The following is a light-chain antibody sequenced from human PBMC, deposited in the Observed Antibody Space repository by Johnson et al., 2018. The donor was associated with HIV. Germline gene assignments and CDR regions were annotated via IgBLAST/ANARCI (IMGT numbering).Light chain of an antibody. CDR1: TYNIGNNY. CDR2: DNN. CDR3: GTWDSSLSAHYI. J-gene: IGLJ1*01. Sequence: QLVLTQPPSVSAAPGQKVTISCSGSTYNIGNNYVSWYQQLPGTAPKLLIYDNNKRPSGIPDQFSGSKSGTSATLVITGLQTGDEADYYCGTWDSSLSAHYIFGTGTKVTVL. V-gene: IGLV1-51*01.